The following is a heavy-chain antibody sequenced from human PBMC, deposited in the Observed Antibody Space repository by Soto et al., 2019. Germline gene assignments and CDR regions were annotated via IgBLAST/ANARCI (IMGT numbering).Heavy chain of an antibody. CDR2: ISSNGGST. D-gene: IGHD6-13*01. CDR3: VKVRYSSSWHYFDY. Sequence: PGGSLRLSCSASGFTLSSYAMHWVRQAPGKGLEYVSAISSNGGSTYYADSVKGRFTISRDTSKNTLYLQMSSLRAEDTAMYYCVKVRYSSSWHYFDYWGQGTLVTVSS. V-gene: IGHV3-64D*06. J-gene: IGHJ4*02. CDR1: GFTLSSYA.